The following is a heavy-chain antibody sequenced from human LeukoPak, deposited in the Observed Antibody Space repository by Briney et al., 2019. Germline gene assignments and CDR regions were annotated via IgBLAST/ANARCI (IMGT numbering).Heavy chain of an antibody. Sequence: PGGSLRLSCAASGFTFSSYSMNWVRQAPGEGLEWVSSISSSSSYIYYADSVKGRFTISRDNAKNSLYLQMNSLRAEDTAVYYCARMAAAGTRAFDIWGQGTMVTVSS. CDR1: GFTFSSYS. CDR3: ARMAAAGTRAFDI. D-gene: IGHD6-13*01. CDR2: ISSSSSYI. V-gene: IGHV3-21*01. J-gene: IGHJ3*02.